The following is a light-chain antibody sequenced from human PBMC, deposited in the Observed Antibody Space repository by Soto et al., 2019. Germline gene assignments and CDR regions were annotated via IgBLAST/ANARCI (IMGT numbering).Light chain of an antibody. V-gene: IGKV1-12*01. CDR3: QQANSLPVT. J-gene: IGKJ3*01. CDR1: QGISNW. CDR2: AAS. Sequence: DIQMTQSPSSVSASVGDRVTITCRASQGISNWLAWYQQKPGKASSLLIHAASSLQSGVPSRLSGSGYATDITLTISSLQPEEFATYLCQQANSLPVTFGPGTKVDIK.